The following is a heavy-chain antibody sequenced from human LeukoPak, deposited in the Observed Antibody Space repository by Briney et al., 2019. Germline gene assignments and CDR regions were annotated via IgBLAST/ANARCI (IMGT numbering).Heavy chain of an antibody. CDR2: IKGDGIST. CDR1: GFIFNKAW. D-gene: IGHD3-3*01. J-gene: IGHJ4*02. Sequence: GGSLRLSCAASGFIFNKAWMNWVRHAPGQGLVWVSRIKGDGISTNYADSVKGRFTISRDIAKNTLYLQMNSLRAEDTGVYYCAKDHYWSIDYWGRGTLVTVSS. CDR3: AKDHYWSIDY. V-gene: IGHV3-74*01.